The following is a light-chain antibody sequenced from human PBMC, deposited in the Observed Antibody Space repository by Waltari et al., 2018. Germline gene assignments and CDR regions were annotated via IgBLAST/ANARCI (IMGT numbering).Light chain of an antibody. J-gene: IGKJ3*01. CDR3: QQSFRFPVT. CDR1: QRITPY. CDR2: TAS. V-gene: IGKV1-39*01. Sequence: DIQMTQSPSSLSASVGDPVIMTCRASQRITPYLTWYQQKPGKAPTLLIFTASTLQSGVPSRFSGSGSETDFTLTISGLQPEDFATYYCQQSFRFPVTFGPGTKVDMK.